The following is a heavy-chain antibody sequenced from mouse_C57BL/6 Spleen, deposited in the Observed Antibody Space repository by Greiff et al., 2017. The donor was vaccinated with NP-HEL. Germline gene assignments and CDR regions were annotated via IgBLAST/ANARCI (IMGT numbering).Heavy chain of an antibody. Sequence: VQLQQSGAELVKPGASVKMSCKASGYTFTSYWITWVKQRPGQGLEWIGDIYPGSGSTNYNEKFKSKATLTVDTSSSTAYMQLSSLTSEDPAVYYCARHRYYFDYWGQGTTLTVSS. CDR2: IYPGSGST. V-gene: IGHV1-55*01. J-gene: IGHJ2*01. CDR1: GYTFTSYW. CDR3: ARHRYYFDY.